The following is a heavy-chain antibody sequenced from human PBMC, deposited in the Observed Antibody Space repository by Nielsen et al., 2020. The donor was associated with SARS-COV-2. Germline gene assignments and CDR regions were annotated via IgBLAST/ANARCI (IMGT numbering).Heavy chain of an antibody. Sequence: WVRQAPGQGLEWMGWISAYNGNTNYAQKLQGRVTMTTDTSTSTAYMELSSLRSEDTAVYYCARDIGGNPDWWGQGTLVTVSS. CDR3: ARDIGGNPDW. CDR2: ISAYNGNT. V-gene: IGHV1-18*01. D-gene: IGHD4-23*01. J-gene: IGHJ4*02.